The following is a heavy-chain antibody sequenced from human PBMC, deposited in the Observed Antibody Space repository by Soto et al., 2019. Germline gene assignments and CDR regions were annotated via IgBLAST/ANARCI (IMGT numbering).Heavy chain of an antibody. CDR1: GGSFSGYY. D-gene: IGHD2-15*01. Sequence: SETLSLTCAVYGGSFSGYYWSWIRQPPGKGLEWIGEINHSGSTNYNPSLKSRITISVDTSKNQFSLKLSSVTAADTAVYYCARGLASGGSYLFDYWGQGTLVTVSS. CDR3: ARGLASGGSYLFDY. J-gene: IGHJ4*02. V-gene: IGHV4-34*01. CDR2: INHSGST.